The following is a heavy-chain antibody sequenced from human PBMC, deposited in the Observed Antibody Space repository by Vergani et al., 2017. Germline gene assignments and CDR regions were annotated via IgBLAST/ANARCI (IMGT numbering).Heavy chain of an antibody. CDR2: ISYDGSNK. D-gene: IGHD2-2*01. V-gene: IGHV3-30-3*01. CDR1: GFTFSSYA. J-gene: IGHJ6*02. CDR3: ARANIPAARVYYYYGMDV. Sequence: VQLLESGGGLVQPGGSLRLSCAASGFTFSSYAMHWVRQAPGKGLEWVAVISYDGSNKYYADSVKGRFTISRDNSKNTLYLQMNSLRAEDTAVYYCARANIPAARVYYYYGMDVWGQGTTVTVSS.